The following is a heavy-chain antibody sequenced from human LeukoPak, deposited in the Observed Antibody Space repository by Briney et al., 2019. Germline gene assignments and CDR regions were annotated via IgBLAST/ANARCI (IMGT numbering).Heavy chain of an antibody. J-gene: IGHJ4*02. D-gene: IGHD3-22*01. CDR2: ISGSGGST. CDR3: ARSRSGYYEDY. Sequence: GGSLRLSCAASGFTFSSYAMSWVRQAPGKGLEWVSAISGSGGSTYYADSVKGRFTISRDNSKNSLSLQVNSLSAEDTAVYYCARSRSGYYEDYWGQGTLVTVSS. V-gene: IGHV3-23*01. CDR1: GFTFSSYA.